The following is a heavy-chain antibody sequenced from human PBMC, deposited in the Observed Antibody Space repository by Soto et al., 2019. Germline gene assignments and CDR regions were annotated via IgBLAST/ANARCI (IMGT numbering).Heavy chain of an antibody. J-gene: IGHJ6*02. Sequence: EVPLVESGGGLVQPGGSLRLSCAASGFTFSSYWMHWVRHIPGKGLMWVSRINPDGTDTTYADSVKGRFTISRDNAKNTLSLQMNSLRAEDTAVYYCTRDSYISGYYYGMDVWGPGTTITVSS. CDR3: TRDSYISGYYYGMDV. CDR2: INPDGTDT. V-gene: IGHV3-74*01. CDR1: GFTFSSYW. D-gene: IGHD3-3*02.